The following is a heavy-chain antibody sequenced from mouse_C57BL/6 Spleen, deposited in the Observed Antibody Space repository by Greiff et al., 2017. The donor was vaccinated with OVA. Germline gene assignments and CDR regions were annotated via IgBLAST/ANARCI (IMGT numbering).Heavy chain of an antibody. J-gene: IGHJ2*01. Sequence: QVQLQQPGAELVMPGASVKLSCKASGYTFTSYWMHWVKQRPGPGLEWIGEIDPSDSYTNYNQKFKGKSTLTVDKSSSTAYMQLSSLTSEDSAVYYCARRANSYFDYWGQGTTLTVSS. D-gene: IGHD3-1*01. CDR3: ARRANSYFDY. CDR1: GYTFTSYW. V-gene: IGHV1-69*01. CDR2: IDPSDSYT.